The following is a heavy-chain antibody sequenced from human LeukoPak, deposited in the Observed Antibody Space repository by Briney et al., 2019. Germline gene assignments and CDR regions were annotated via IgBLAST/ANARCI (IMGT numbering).Heavy chain of an antibody. CDR1: GYTFTSYG. Sequence: ASVKVSCKASGYTFTSYGINWVRQAPGQGLEWMGWISTYNGDTNYAQKLQGRVTITRDTSASTVYMELSSLRPDDMAVYYCAGGRGTIGSNRDFYFYYYMDIWGNGTTVTVSS. D-gene: IGHD2-21*01. V-gene: IGHV1-18*03. CDR3: AGGRGTIGSNRDFYFYYYMDI. J-gene: IGHJ6*03. CDR2: ISTYNGDT.